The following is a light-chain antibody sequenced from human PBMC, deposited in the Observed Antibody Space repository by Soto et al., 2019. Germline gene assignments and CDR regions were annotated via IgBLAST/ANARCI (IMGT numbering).Light chain of an antibody. Sequence: ETAMTQSPATLSVSPGERATLSCRASQRVSTNLAWYQQKPDQSPRLLIYRASTRATDIPARFSGSGSGTEFTLTISSLQSEDFVVYYCHQYNNWPPSFGGGTKVDIK. CDR3: HQYNNWPPS. V-gene: IGKV3-15*01. CDR1: QRVSTN. J-gene: IGKJ4*01. CDR2: RAS.